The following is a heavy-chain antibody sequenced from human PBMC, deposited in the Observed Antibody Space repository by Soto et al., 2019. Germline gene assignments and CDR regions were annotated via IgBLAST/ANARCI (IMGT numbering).Heavy chain of an antibody. CDR3: ARGGEREWLVLGY. CDR2: IYSGGST. CDR1: GFTVSSNY. Sequence: GGSLRLSCAASGFTVSSNYMSWVRQAPGKGLEWVSVIYSGGSTYYADSVKGRFTISRDNSKNTLYLQMNSLRAEDTAVYYCARGGEREWLVLGYWGQGTLVTVSS. J-gene: IGHJ4*02. V-gene: IGHV3-66*01. D-gene: IGHD6-19*01.